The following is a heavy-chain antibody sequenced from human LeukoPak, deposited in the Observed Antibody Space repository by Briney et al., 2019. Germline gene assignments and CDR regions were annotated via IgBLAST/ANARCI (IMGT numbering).Heavy chain of an antibody. CDR2: VYSGGSI. J-gene: IGHJ4*02. CDR3: ARSYNSAWLDY. D-gene: IGHD6-19*01. V-gene: IGHV3-53*01. CDR1: GFTVSSSY. Sequence: GGSLRLSCAASGFTVSSSYMSWVRQAPGKGLEWVSIVYSGGSIYYADSVKGRFTTSRHNSNNTLDLQMNSLRTEDTAMYYCARSYNSAWLDYWGQGTLVTVSS.